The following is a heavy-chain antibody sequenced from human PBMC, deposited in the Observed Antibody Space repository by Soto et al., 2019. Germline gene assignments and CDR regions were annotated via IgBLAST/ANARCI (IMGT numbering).Heavy chain of an antibody. CDR3: ARDPMGRYYGSGSYYFDY. V-gene: IGHV3-30-3*01. D-gene: IGHD3-10*01. CDR1: GFTFSSYA. J-gene: IGHJ4*02. Sequence: QVQLVESGGGVVQPGRSLRLSCAASGFTFSSYAMHWVRQAPGKGLEWVAVISYDGSNKYYADSVKGRFTISRDNSKNTLYLQMKSLRAEDTAVYYCARDPMGRYYGSGSYYFDYWGQGTLVTVSS. CDR2: ISYDGSNK.